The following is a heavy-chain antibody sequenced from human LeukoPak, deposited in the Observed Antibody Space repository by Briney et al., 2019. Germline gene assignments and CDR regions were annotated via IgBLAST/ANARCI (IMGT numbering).Heavy chain of an antibody. CDR1: GFIVSTNY. D-gene: IGHD4-17*01. J-gene: IGHJ4*02. Sequence: GGSLRLSCAASGFIVSTNYMSWVRQAPGKGLERVSIIFSGYTTYYADSVKGRFTISKDDSKNTLYLQMNSLRAEDTAVYYCARDDPGDYALDYWGQGTLVTVSS. V-gene: IGHV3-53*01. CDR3: ARDDPGDYALDY. CDR2: IFSGYTT.